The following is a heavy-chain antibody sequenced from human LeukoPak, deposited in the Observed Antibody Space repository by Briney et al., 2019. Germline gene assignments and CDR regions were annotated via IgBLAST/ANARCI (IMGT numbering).Heavy chain of an antibody. CDR3: AKCLPSSGYPGDAFDI. CDR1: GFTFSSYA. Sequence: GGSLRLSCAASGFTFSSYAMSWVRQAPGKGLEWVSAISGSGGSTYYADSVKGRSTISRDNSKNTLYLQMNSLRAEDTAVYYCAKCLPSSGYPGDAFDIWGQGTMVTVSS. CDR2: ISGSGGST. V-gene: IGHV3-23*01. D-gene: IGHD3-22*01. J-gene: IGHJ3*02.